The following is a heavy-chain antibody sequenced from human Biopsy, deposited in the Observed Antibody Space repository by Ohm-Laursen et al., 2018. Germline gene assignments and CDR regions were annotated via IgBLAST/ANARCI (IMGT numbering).Heavy chain of an antibody. Sequence: ASVKVSCNVSGYTLTDLSMHWVRQAPGKGLEWMGGNIPILGTGNYAQKFQDRVTVAADTSTSTATMELRSLRSDDTAVYYCATKLTGYFHHWGQGTLVIVSS. CDR2: NIPILGTG. CDR3: ATKLTGYFHH. J-gene: IGHJ1*01. V-gene: IGHV1-69*06. CDR1: GYTLTDLS. D-gene: IGHD3-9*01.